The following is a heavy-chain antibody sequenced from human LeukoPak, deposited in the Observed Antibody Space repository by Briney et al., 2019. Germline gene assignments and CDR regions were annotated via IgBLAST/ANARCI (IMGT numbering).Heavy chain of an antibody. V-gene: IGHV4-59*08. CDR3: ARRRGDPFDY. CDR1: GGSISSYY. D-gene: IGHD7-27*01. Sequence: PSETLSLTCTVSGGSISSYYWSWIRQPPGKGLEWIEYIYYSGSTNYNPSLKSRVTISVDTSKNQFSLKLSSVTAADTAVYYCARRRGDPFDYWGQGTLVTVSS. CDR2: IYYSGST. J-gene: IGHJ4*02.